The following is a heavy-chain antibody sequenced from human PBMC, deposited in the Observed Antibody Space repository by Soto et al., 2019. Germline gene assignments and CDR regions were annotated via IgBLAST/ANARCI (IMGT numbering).Heavy chain of an antibody. D-gene: IGHD4-17*01. V-gene: IGHV4-30-2*01. CDR1: GCPISSGGFS. CDR3: ARSQPTVTSYDY. CDR2: IYHRGST. J-gene: IGHJ4*02. Sequence: SDTLSLTCAGFGCPISSGGFSWSWNRQHQGQGLEWIGSIYHRGSTYYNPSLKSRVTISVDRSKNQFSLKLSSVTAADTAVYYCARSQPTVTSYDYWGQGTLVTAPQ.